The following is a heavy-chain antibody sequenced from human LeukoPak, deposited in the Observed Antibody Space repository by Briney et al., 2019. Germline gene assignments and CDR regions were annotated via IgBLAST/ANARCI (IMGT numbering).Heavy chain of an antibody. J-gene: IGHJ6*02. CDR3: ACPWLEDYYYYGMGV. D-gene: IGHD6-19*01. CDR1: GYTFTSYA. Sequence: ASVKVSCKASGYTFTSYAMHWVRQAPGQRLEWMGWINAGNGNTKYSQKFQGRVTITRDTSASTAYMELSSLRSEDTAVYYCACPWLEDYYYYGMGVWGQGTTVTVSS. CDR2: INAGNGNT. V-gene: IGHV1-3*01.